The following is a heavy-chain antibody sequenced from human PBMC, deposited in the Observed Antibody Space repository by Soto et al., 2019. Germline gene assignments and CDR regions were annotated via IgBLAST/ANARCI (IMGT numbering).Heavy chain of an antibody. CDR2: IGATGSNI. D-gene: IGHD4-17*01. J-gene: IGHJ3*02. V-gene: IGHV3-23*01. Sequence: EVQLLESGGGLVQPGGSLRLSCAASGFTFTRYAMSWVRQAPGKGLEWVSGIGATGSNIHYADSVRGRFTISRDISKNTLYLQMNSLTVDDTAVYYCAKDPNGHYIGGFDMLGQGTMVTVSS. CDR3: AKDPNGHYIGGFDM. CDR1: GFTFTRYA.